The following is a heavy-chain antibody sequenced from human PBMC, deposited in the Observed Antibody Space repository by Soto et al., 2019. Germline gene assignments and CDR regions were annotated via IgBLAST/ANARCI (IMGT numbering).Heavy chain of an antibody. J-gene: IGHJ4*02. CDR2: IKGKTAGGTV. CDR3: ATAHPRGPDY. V-gene: IGHV3-15*01. D-gene: IGHD5-12*01. Sequence: GGSLRLSCAASGFTFSNAWMNWVRQAPGKGLEWVGLIKGKTAGGTVDYPAPVKGRFIISRDDSRDTLYLQMNSLKTEDTAVYYCATAHPRGPDYWGQGTLVTVSS. CDR1: GFTFSNAW.